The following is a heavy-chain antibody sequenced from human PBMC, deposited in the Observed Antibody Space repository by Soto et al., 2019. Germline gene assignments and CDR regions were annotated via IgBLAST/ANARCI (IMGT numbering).Heavy chain of an antibody. CDR1: GYSFTSYW. CDR3: ARQPLLTDRYYYYGMDV. D-gene: IGHD7-27*01. CDR2: IYPGDSDT. Sequence: PGESLKISCKGSGYSFTSYWIGWVRQMPGKGLEWMGIIYPGDSDTRYSPSFQGQVTISADKSISTAYPQWSSLKASDTAMYYCARQPLLTDRYYYYGMDVWGQGTTVTVSS. V-gene: IGHV5-51*01. J-gene: IGHJ6*02.